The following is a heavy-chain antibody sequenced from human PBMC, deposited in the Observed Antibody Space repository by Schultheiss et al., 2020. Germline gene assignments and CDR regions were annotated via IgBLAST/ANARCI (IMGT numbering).Heavy chain of an antibody. Sequence: GGSLRLSCAASGFTFSSYAMHWVRQAPGKGLEWVGRIKSETDGGTTDYAAPVKGRFTISRDDSKNTLYLQMNSLKTEDTAVYYCTTAFYYGGGDYWGQGTLVTVSS. CDR1: GFTFSSYA. V-gene: IGHV3-15*01. CDR3: TTAFYYGGGDY. D-gene: IGHD4-23*01. CDR2: IKSETDGGTT. J-gene: IGHJ4*02.